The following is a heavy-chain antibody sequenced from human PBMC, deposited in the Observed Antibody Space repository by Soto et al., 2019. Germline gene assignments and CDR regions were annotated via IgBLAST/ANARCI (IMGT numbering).Heavy chain of an antibody. Sequence: ASVKVSCKASGYTFTSYGISWVRQAPGQGLEWMGWISAYNGNTNYAQKLQGRVTMTTDTSTSTAYMELRSLRSDDTAVYYCARLVRDDYYYDSSYGMDVWGQGTTVTVSS. CDR2: ISAYNGNT. CDR1: GYTFTSYG. D-gene: IGHD3-22*01. J-gene: IGHJ6*02. V-gene: IGHV1-18*01. CDR3: ARLVRDDYYYDSSYGMDV.